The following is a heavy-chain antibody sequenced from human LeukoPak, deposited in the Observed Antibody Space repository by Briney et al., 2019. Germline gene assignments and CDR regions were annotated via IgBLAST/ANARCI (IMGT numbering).Heavy chain of an antibody. V-gene: IGHV3-21*04. Sequence: GGSLRLSCAASGFTFSSYSMNWVRQAPGKGLEWVSSISSSSSYIYYADSVKGRFTISRDNAKNSLYLQMNSLRAEDTAVYYCAKDGGGNLDYFDYWGQGTLVTVSS. CDR2: ISSSSSYI. J-gene: IGHJ4*02. CDR1: GFTFSSYS. CDR3: AKDGGGNLDYFDY. D-gene: IGHD2-21*02.